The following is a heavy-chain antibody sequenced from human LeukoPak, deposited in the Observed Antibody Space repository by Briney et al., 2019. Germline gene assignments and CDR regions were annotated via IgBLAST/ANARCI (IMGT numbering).Heavy chain of an antibody. J-gene: IGHJ3*02. Sequence: SVTVSCKASGGTFSDYAISWVRQAPGQGLEGMGRIIPILGIANYAQKFQGRVTITADKSTSTAYMELSSLRSEDTAVYYCARGVDGYNYGGAFDIWGQGTMVTVSS. V-gene: IGHV1-69*04. CDR1: GGTFSDYA. D-gene: IGHD5-24*01. CDR2: IIPILGIA. CDR3: ARGVDGYNYGGAFDI.